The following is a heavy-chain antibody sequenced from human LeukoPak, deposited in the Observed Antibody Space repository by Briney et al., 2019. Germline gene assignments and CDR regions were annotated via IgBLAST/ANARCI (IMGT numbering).Heavy chain of an antibody. CDR1: GFTFSSYS. D-gene: IGHD3-10*01. Sequence: AGGSLRLSCAASGFTFSSYSINWVRQAPGKGLEWVSSIRSSSSYMYYADSVKGRFTISRDNAKNSLYLQMNSLRAEDTAVYYCARERGGSGSSYNWDYYYYYMDVWGKGTTVTISS. CDR2: IRSSSSYM. CDR3: ARERGGSGSSYNWDYYYYYMDV. V-gene: IGHV3-21*01. J-gene: IGHJ6*03.